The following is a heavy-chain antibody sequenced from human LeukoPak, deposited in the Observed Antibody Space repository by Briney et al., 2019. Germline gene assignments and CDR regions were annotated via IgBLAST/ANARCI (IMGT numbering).Heavy chain of an antibody. CDR1: GFTFSRYE. CDR3: ARGPLGGDYYFDY. Sequence: PGGSLRLSCAASGFTFSRYEMNWVRQAPGKGLECVSYISSSGSTIYYADSVKGRFTISRDNAKNSLYLLMNSLRAEDTSVYYCARGPLGGDYYFDYWGQGTLVTVSS. CDR2: ISSSGSTI. V-gene: IGHV3-48*03. D-gene: IGHD2-21*02. J-gene: IGHJ4*02.